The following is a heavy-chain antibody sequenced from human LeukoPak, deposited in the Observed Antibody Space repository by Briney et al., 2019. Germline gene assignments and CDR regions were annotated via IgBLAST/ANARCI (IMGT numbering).Heavy chain of an antibody. CDR1: GYTFTSYY. Sequence: GASVKVSCKASGYTFTSYYMHWVRQAPGQGLEWMGIINPSGGSTNYAQKFQGRVTMTRDTSISTAYMELSRLRSDDTAVYYCAKAAAGSQHSYYYYYYLDVWGTGTTVTISS. CDR3: AKAAAGSQHSYYYYYYLDV. V-gene: IGHV1-2*02. D-gene: IGHD6-13*01. CDR2: INPSGGST. J-gene: IGHJ6*03.